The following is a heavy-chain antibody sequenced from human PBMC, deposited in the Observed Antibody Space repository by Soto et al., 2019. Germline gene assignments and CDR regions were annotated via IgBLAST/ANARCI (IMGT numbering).Heavy chain of an antibody. D-gene: IGHD3-22*01. Sequence: DVQLVESGGGFVQPGRSLRLSCAASGFTFGDYSMHWVRQAPGKGLEWVSGIGWNTDNIEYADSVRGRFTISRDNARNSLYLQMDSLRPEDTAFYYCAKDGDSGGYYGLGYFFDYWGQGILVTVSS. V-gene: IGHV3-9*01. CDR2: IGWNTDNI. J-gene: IGHJ4*02. CDR3: AKDGDSGGYYGLGYFFDY. CDR1: GFTFGDYS.